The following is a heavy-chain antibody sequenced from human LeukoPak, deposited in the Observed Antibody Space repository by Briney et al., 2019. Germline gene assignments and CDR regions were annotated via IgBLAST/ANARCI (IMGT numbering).Heavy chain of an antibody. CDR3: ARDWHSSGWYDY. J-gene: IGHJ4*02. V-gene: IGHV4-4*07. D-gene: IGHD6-19*01. CDR1: GGSISSYY. Sequence: SETPSLTCTVSGGSISSYYWSWIRQPAGKGLEWIGRIYTSGSTNYNPSLKSRVTMSVDTSKNQFSLKLSSVTAADTAVYYCARDWHSSGWYDYWGQGTLVTVSS. CDR2: IYTSGST.